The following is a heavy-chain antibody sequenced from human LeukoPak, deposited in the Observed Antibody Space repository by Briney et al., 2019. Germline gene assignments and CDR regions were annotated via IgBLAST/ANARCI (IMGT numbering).Heavy chain of an antibody. Sequence: GGSLRLSCAASGFTFSDYAMSWVRQAPGKGLEWVSGLTGGGFSTYYADSVKGRFTISRDNSKNTLYLQMNSLRAEDTAVYYCAKDPADIVVVPAAYFDYWGQGTLVTVSS. J-gene: IGHJ4*02. D-gene: IGHD2-2*01. CDR1: GFTFSDYA. CDR2: LTGGGFST. CDR3: AKDPADIVVVPAAYFDY. V-gene: IGHV3-23*01.